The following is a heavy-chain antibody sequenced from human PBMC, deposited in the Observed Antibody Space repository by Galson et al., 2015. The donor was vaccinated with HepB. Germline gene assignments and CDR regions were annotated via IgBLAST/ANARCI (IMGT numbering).Heavy chain of an antibody. CDR1: GGSISGYF. D-gene: IGHD2-15*01. Sequence: ETLSLTCTVSGGSISGYFWSWIRQSPGQGLEWIGYIYYSGSTTYNPSLKSRATISVDTSKNQFSLKLTSVTAADTAVYYCARSYCSGGSCYYYFDYWGQGTLVTVSS. J-gene: IGHJ4*02. CDR3: ARSYCSGGSCYYYFDY. V-gene: IGHV4-59*01. CDR2: IYYSGST.